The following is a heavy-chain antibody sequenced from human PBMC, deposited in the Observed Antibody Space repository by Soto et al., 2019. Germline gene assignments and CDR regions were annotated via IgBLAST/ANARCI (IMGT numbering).Heavy chain of an antibody. D-gene: IGHD2-2*01. CDR1: GYTSTNYA. CDR2: INAGNGNT. J-gene: IGHJ6*02. V-gene: IGHV1-3*01. Sequence: ASVKVSCKASGYTSTNYAMHWVRQAPGQRLEWMGWINAGNGNTKYSQKFQGRVTITRDTSASTAYMELSSLRSEDTAVYYCARDFVPAARGNYYYGMDVWGQGTTVTVSS. CDR3: ARDFVPAARGNYYYGMDV.